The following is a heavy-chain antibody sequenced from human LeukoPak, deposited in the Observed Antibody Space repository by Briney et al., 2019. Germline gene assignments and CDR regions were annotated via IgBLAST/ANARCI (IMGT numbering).Heavy chain of an antibody. CDR3: AKSFDFSNGHSPILTPFDS. CDR1: GFTFSSSA. D-gene: IGHD3-3*01. J-gene: IGHJ4*02. CDR2: ISARGIST. V-gene: IGHV3-23*01. Sequence: GGSLRLSCAASGFTFSSSAMSWVRQAPGKGLEWVSSISARGISTYYSDSVKGRFTISRDNSKNTLYLQMNSLRGDDIGVYYCAKSFDFSNGHSPILTPFDSWGQGTLVSVSS.